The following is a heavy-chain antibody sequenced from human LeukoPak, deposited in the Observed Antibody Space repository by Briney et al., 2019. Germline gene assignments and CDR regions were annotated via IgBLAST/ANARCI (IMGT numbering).Heavy chain of an antibody. Sequence: SETLSLTCAVYGGSFSGYYWSWIRQPPGKGLEWIGDVNHSGSSNYNPSLKSGGTISVDTSKNQFSLKLSSVPAADTAVYHCARVLSIVVVPGATFWFDPWGQGTLVTVSS. CDR1: GGSFSGYY. V-gene: IGHV4-34*01. CDR3: ARVLSIVVVPGATFWFDP. CDR2: VNHSGSS. D-gene: IGHD2-2*01. J-gene: IGHJ5*02.